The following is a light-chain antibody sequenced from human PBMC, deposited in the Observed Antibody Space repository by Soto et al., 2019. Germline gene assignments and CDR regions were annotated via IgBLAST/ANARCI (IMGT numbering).Light chain of an antibody. CDR3: QQYHNWPPT. Sequence: EIVMTQSPATLSVSPGERATLSCRASQSVSSNLAWYQQKPGQAPRLLIHGASTRATGFPASFSGSGSGTEFTLTINSLQSEDFAIYYCQQYHNWPPTFGQGTRLEIK. V-gene: IGKV3-15*01. J-gene: IGKJ5*01. CDR1: QSVSSN. CDR2: GAS.